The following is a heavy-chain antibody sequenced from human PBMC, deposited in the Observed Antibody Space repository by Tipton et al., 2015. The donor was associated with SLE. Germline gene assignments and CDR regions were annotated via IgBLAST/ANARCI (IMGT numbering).Heavy chain of an antibody. J-gene: IGHJ6*02. CDR3: AREIAVAGTGYYYGMDV. D-gene: IGHD6-19*01. V-gene: IGHV1-46*03. CDR1: GYTFTSYY. CDR2: INPSGGST. Sequence: QVQLVQSGAEVKKPGASVKVSCKASGYTFTSYYMHWVRQAPGQGLEWMGIINPSGGSTSYAQKFQGRVTMTRDTSTSTVYMELSSLRSEDTAVYYCAREIAVAGTGYYYGMDVWGQGTTVTVSS.